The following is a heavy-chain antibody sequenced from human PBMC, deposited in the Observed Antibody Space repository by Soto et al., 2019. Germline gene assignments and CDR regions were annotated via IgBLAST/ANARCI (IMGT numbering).Heavy chain of an antibody. CDR1: GFTFSNAW. CDR2: IKSKTDGGTT. D-gene: IGHD3-22*01. Sequence: GGSLRLSCAASGFTFSNAWMNWVRQAPGRGLEWVGRIKSKTDGGTTDYAAPVKGRFTISRDDSKNTLYLQMNSLKTEDTAVYYCTSHQRLYYYGMDVWGQGTTVTVSS. V-gene: IGHV3-15*07. J-gene: IGHJ6*02. CDR3: TSHQRLYYYGMDV.